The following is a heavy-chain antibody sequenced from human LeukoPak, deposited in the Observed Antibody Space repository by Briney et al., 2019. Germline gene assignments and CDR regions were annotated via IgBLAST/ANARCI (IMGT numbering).Heavy chain of an antibody. J-gene: IGHJ2*01. V-gene: IGHV4-59*01. CDR2: IYYSGST. CDR1: GGSISSYY. Sequence: PSETLSLTCTVSGGSISSYYWSWIRQPPGKGLEWIGYIYYSGSTNYNPSLKSRVTISVDTSKNQFSLKLSSVTAADTAVYYCAREVEMATRNTRSYWYFDLWGRGTLVTASS. D-gene: IGHD5-24*01. CDR3: AREVEMATRNTRSYWYFDL.